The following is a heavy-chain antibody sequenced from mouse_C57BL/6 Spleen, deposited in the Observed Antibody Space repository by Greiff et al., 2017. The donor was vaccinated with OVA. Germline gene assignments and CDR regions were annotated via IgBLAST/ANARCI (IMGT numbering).Heavy chain of an antibody. D-gene: IGHD2-1*01. CDR2: FFPGSCSI. J-gene: IGHJ4*01. V-gene: IGHV1-62-2*01. CDR1: GYTFPEFP. Sequence: VHLVASGAELLKPGASVKLSCQASGYTFPEFPIHLVKQRSGQGLEWIGWFFPGSCSIKYHAKFKDKATLTADKSSRTVYMELSRMTAEDSAVYFCARHEVYYGNLDYAMDDWGQGTSVTVSS. CDR3: ARHEVYYGNLDYAMDD.